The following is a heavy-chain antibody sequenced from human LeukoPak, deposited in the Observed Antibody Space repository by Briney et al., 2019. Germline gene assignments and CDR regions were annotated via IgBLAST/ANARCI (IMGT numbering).Heavy chain of an antibody. Sequence: SETLSLTCTVSGGSISSSSYYWGWIRQPPGKGLEWFGSIYYSGSTYYNPSLKSRLTISVDMSKNQSSLKLSSATAADTAVYYCARGGPYDSSGYSFDYWGQGTLVTVSS. V-gene: IGHV4-39*07. J-gene: IGHJ4*02. CDR1: GGSISSSSYY. CDR2: IYYSGST. CDR3: ARGGPYDSSGYSFDY. D-gene: IGHD3-22*01.